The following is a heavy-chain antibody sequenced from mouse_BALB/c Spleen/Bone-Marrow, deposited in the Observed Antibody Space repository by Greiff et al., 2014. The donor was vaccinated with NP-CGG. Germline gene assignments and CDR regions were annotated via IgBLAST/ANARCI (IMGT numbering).Heavy chain of an antibody. V-gene: IGHV5-6-5*01. J-gene: IGHJ4*01. CDR1: GFTFSSYA. D-gene: IGHD2-10*02. Sequence: EVQGVQSGGGSVKPGGSLKLSCAASGFTFSSYAMSWVRQTPEKRLEWVASISSGGSTYYPDSVKGRFTISRDNARNILYLQMSSRRSEDTAMYYCAREEYGQKVYAMDYWGQGTSVTVSS. CDR3: AREEYGQKVYAMDY. CDR2: ISSGGST.